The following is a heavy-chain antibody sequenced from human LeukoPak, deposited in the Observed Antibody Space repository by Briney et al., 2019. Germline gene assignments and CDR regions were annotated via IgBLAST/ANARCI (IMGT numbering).Heavy chain of an antibody. CDR2: IGGSGGST. D-gene: IGHD6-13*01. CDR3: AKRPAAAGRGDFQH. Sequence: GGSLRLSCAASGFTFSSYGMSWVRQAPGKGLEWVSAIGGSGGSTYYAGSVKGRFTISRDNSKNTLYLQMNSLRAEDTAVYYCAKRPAAAGRGDFQHWGQGTLVTVSS. CDR1: GFTFSSYG. V-gene: IGHV3-23*01. J-gene: IGHJ1*01.